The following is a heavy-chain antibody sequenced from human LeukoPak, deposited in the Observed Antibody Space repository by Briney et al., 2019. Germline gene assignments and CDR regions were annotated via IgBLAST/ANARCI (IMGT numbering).Heavy chain of an antibody. J-gene: IGHJ3*02. D-gene: IGHD3-22*01. CDR3: ARVIAPTDAFDI. CDR1: GFTFSSYS. CDR2: ISSSSSYI. Sequence: GGSLRLSCAASGFTFSSYSMTWVRQAPGKGLEGVSSISSSSSYIYYADSVKGRFTISRDNAKNSLYLQMNSLRAEDTAVYYCARVIAPTDAFDIWGQGTMVTVSS. V-gene: IGHV3-21*01.